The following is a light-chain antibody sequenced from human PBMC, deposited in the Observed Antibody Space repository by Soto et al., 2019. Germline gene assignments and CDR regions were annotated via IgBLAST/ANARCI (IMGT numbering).Light chain of an antibody. CDR2: RNN. V-gene: IGLV1-47*01. J-gene: IGLJ3*02. CDR3: AAWDDSLSGRWV. Sequence: QSVLTQPPSASGTPGQRVTISCSGSSSNIGSNYVYWYQQLPGTAPKLLIYRNNQRPSGVPDRFSGSKSGTSASLAISGLRSEDEADYYCAAWDDSLSGRWVFGGGTKRTVL. CDR1: SSNIGSNY.